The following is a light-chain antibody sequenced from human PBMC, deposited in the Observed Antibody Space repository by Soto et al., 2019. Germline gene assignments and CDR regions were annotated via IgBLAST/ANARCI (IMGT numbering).Light chain of an antibody. CDR2: CAS. Sequence: EIVMTQSPATLSVSPGERATLSCRASQSVSSNLAWYQQKPGQAPRLLIYCASTRATGIPARFSGSGSGTEFTLTISSLQSEDFAVYYCQQYNNWSPLTFGGGTKGEIK. V-gene: IGKV3-15*01. CDR3: QQYNNWSPLT. J-gene: IGKJ4*02. CDR1: QSVSSN.